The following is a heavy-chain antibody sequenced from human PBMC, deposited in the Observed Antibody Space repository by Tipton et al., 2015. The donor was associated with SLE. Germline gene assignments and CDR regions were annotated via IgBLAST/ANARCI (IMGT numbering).Heavy chain of an antibody. V-gene: IGHV4-59*11. J-gene: IGHJ4*02. D-gene: IGHD7-27*01. CDR2: IYYSGST. CDR1: VASISSHY. Sequence: LRLSCTISVASISSHYWSWIRQPPGKGLEWIGYIYYSGSTNYNPALKSRVTISVDKSKNQFSRQLSSVTAADPAVYYCAWGRPLPFDYWGQGTLVTVSS. CDR3: AWGRPLPFDY.